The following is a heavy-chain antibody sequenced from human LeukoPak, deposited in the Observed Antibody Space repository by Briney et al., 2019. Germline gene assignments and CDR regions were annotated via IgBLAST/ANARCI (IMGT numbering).Heavy chain of an antibody. CDR1: SGSIKFSSSY. D-gene: IGHD1-26*01. CDR2: IYYTGST. Sequence: SETLSLTCTVSSGSIKFSSSYWSWVRQPPGKGLEWIGSIYYTGSTYYNSSLKSRVTISVDTSKNQFSLNLTSVTASDTAVYYCAGERGPYYHYFDYWGQGTLVTVSS. V-gene: IGHV4-39*02. CDR3: AGERGPYYHYFDY. J-gene: IGHJ4*02.